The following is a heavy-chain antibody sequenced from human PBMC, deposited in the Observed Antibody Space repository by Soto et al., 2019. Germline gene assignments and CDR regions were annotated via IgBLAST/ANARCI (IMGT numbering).Heavy chain of an antibody. V-gene: IGHV1-3*04. CDR3: ARAISGYVT. D-gene: IGHD5-12*01. CDR1: GITSTTYA. Sequence: ASVKGSCKASGITSTTYAIHWVRQAPGHGLEWMGWINTGNGNTRYSQRFLGRVSLTTDTSTSTASMDLSSLTSEDTAVYYCARAISGYVTWGQGTLVTVSS. CDR2: INTGNGNT. J-gene: IGHJ5*02.